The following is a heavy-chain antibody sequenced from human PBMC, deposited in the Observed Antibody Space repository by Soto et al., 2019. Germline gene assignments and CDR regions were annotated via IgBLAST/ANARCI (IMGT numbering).Heavy chain of an antibody. CDR2: ISAYNGNT. V-gene: IGHV1-18*01. CDR1: GYTFTSYC. D-gene: IGHD5-12*01. J-gene: IGHJ6*02. CDR3: ARSDGYNLSPYYGMDV. Sequence: ASMKVSCKASGYTFTSYCLSCVRQSPLQWLEWMGWISAYNGNTNYAQKLQGRVTMTTDTSASTAYMELSSLRSEDTAVYYCARSDGYNLSPYYGMDVWGQGTTVTVSS.